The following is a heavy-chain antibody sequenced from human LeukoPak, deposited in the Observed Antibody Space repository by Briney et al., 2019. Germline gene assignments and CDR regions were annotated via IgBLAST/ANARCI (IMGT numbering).Heavy chain of an antibody. CDR2: ISGSGGST. Sequence: GGSLRLSCAASGFTFSSYGMSWVRQAPGKGLEWVSAISGSGGSTYYADSVKGRFTISRDNSKNTLYLQMNSLRAEDTAVYYCARYFDWFSELDYWGQGTLVTVSS. CDR1: GFTFSSYG. J-gene: IGHJ4*02. CDR3: ARYFDWFSELDY. D-gene: IGHD3-9*01. V-gene: IGHV3-23*01.